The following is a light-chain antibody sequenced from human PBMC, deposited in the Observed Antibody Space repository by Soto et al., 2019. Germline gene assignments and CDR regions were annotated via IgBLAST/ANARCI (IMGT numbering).Light chain of an antibody. V-gene: IGKV1-5*01. CDR3: QQYYNYPET. J-gene: IGKJ1*01. CDR1: QSITTW. Sequence: DIQMTQSPSPLSAPVGDRVTITCRASQSITTWLAWYQQKPGKAPKLLIYDASSLESGVPSRFSGSGSGTEFTLTISSLQPDDFATYYCQQYYNYPETFGQGTKVEIK. CDR2: DAS.